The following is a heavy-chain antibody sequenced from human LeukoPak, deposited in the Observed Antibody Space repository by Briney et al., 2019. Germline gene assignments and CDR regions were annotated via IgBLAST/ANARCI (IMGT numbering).Heavy chain of an antibody. CDR3: ARGDRGHNWFDP. V-gene: IGHV4-59*01. Sequence: SETLSLTCTVSGGSNSSYYWSWIRQPPGKGLEWIGYIYYSGSTNYNPSLKSRVTISVDTSKNQFSLKLSSVTAADTAVYYCARGDRGHNWFDPWGQGTLVTVSS. CDR2: IYYSGST. D-gene: IGHD2-15*01. J-gene: IGHJ5*02. CDR1: GGSNSSYY.